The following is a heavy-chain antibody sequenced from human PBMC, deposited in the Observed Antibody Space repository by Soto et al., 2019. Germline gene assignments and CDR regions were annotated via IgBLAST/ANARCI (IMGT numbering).Heavy chain of an antibody. D-gene: IGHD4-4*01. CDR1: GFTFSTYA. Sequence: QVHLVESGGGVVQPGRSLRLSCAASGFTFSTYAMHWVRQAPGKGLEWVAVISYDGSNTYYADSVKGRFTISRDNPKNTLDLQISGLRAEFTAVYYCTAQRKQNHHDFSTYRHFDYWLQGNLVSVSS. V-gene: IGHV3-30-3*01. CDR2: ISYDGSNT. CDR3: TAQRKQNHHDFSTYRHFDY. J-gene: IGHJ4*02.